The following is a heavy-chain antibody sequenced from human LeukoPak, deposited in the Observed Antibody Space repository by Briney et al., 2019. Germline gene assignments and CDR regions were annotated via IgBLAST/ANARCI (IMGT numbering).Heavy chain of an antibody. Sequence: ASVKVSCKASGYTFTGYYMHWVRQAPGQGLEWMGWMNPNSGNTGYAQKFQGRVTMTRNTSISTAYMELSSLRSEDTAVYYCARVIAVAGTWGQGTLVTVSS. CDR2: MNPNSGNT. J-gene: IGHJ4*02. V-gene: IGHV1-8*02. CDR1: GYTFTGYY. D-gene: IGHD6-19*01. CDR3: ARVIAVAGT.